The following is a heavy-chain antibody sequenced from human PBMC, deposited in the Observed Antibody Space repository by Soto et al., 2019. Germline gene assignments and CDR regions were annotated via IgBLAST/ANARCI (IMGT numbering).Heavy chain of an antibody. Sequence: PVGSLRLSCAASGFTFSSYWMHWVRQAPGKGLVWVSRINSDGSSTSYADSVKGRFTISRDNAKNTLYLQMNSLRAEDTAVYYCARDSNGITIFGVVISRSYGMDVWGQGTTVTVSS. CDR1: GFTFSSYW. J-gene: IGHJ6*02. CDR2: INSDGSST. CDR3: ARDSNGITIFGVVISRSYGMDV. D-gene: IGHD3-3*01. V-gene: IGHV3-74*01.